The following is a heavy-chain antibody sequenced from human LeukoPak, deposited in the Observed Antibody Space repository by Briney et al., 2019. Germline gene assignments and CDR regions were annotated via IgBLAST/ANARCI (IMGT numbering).Heavy chain of an antibody. CDR1: GGSFSGYY. CDR3: ARGSKYYYDSSGHLYHY. Sequence: SETLSLTCAVYGGSFSGYYWSWIRQPPGKGLEWIGEINHSGSTNYNPSLKSRVTISVDTSKNQFSLKLSSVTAADTAVYYCARGSKYYYDSSGHLYHYWGQGTLVTVSS. J-gene: IGHJ4*02. CDR2: INHSGST. V-gene: IGHV4-34*01. D-gene: IGHD3-22*01.